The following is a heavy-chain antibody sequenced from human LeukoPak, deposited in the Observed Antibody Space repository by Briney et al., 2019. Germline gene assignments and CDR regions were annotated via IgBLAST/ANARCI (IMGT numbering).Heavy chain of an antibody. CDR1: GFTFSSYG. CDR3: AKDVVVTAMGFDY. D-gene: IGHD2-21*02. V-gene: IGHV3-33*06. J-gene: IGHJ4*02. Sequence: GGSLRLSCAASGFTFSSYGMHWVRQAPGKGLEWVAVIWYDGSNKYYADSVKGRFTISRDNSKNTLYLQMNSLRAEDTAVYYCAKDVVVTAMGFDYWGQGTLVTVSS. CDR2: IWYDGSNK.